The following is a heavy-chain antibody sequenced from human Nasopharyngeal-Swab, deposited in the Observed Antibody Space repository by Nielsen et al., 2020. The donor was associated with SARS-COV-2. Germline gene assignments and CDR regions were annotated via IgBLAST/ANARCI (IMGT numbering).Heavy chain of an antibody. CDR3: ARDRPKPGYGGNSYYYGMDV. CDR2: IYSGGST. V-gene: IGHV3-66*01. Sequence: GESLKISCAASGFTVSSNYMSWVRQAPGKGLEWVSVIYSGGSTYYADSVKGRFTISRDNSKNTLYLQMNSLSAEDTAVYYCARDRPKPGYGGNSYYYGMDVWGQGTTVTVSS. D-gene: IGHD4-23*01. CDR1: GFTVSSNY. J-gene: IGHJ6*02.